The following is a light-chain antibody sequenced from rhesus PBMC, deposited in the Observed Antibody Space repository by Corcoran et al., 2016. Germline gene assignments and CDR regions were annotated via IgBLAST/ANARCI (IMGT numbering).Light chain of an antibody. J-gene: IGKJ1*01. CDR2: YAS. CDR3: QQHNSYPRT. Sequence: DIQMTQSPSSLSASVGDTVTITCRASQGINSYLAWYQQKPGKAPKPLIYYASNLESGVPSRFSGIGSGIDFTLTFSSLQPEDFATYYCQQHNSYPRTFGQGTKVEIK. V-gene: IGKV1S14*01. CDR1: QGINSY.